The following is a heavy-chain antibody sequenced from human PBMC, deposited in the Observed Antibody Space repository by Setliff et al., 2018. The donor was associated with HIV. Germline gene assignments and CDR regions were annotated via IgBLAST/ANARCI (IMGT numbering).Heavy chain of an antibody. D-gene: IGHD2-2*02. CDR1: GASISSYY. Sequence: PSETLSLTCSVSGASISSYYWSWIRQPPGKGLEWIGYISPTGNTNYNPSLKSRVTTSVDTSKNQFSLSLRSLSAADTAVYYCARDKRYRFPFDSWGQGTLVTVSS. J-gene: IGHJ4*02. V-gene: IGHV4-59*12. CDR2: ISPTGNT. CDR3: ARDKRYRFPFDS.